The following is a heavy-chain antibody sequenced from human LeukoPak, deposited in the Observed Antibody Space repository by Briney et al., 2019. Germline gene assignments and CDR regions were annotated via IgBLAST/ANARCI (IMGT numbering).Heavy chain of an antibody. D-gene: IGHD2-21*02. CDR2: IIPILGIA. J-gene: IGHJ4*02. Sequence: SVKVSCKASGGTFSSYAISWVRQAPGQGLEWMERIIPILGIANYAQKFQGRVTITADKSTSTAYMELSSLRSEDTAVYYCASTLNKAYCGGDCYSEDYWGQGTLVTVSS. V-gene: IGHV1-69*04. CDR1: GGTFSSYA. CDR3: ASTLNKAYCGGDCYSEDY.